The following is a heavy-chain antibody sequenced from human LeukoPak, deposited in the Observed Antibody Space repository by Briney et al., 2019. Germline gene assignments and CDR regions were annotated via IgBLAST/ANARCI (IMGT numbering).Heavy chain of an antibody. CDR2: INHSGST. Sequence: MASETLSLTCAVYGGSFSGYYRSWIRQPPGKGLEWIGEINHSGSTNYNPSLKSRVTISVDTSKNQFSLKLSSVTAADTTVYYCARGDLSYSSGWSYWGQGTLVTVSS. CDR3: ARGDLSYSSGWSY. V-gene: IGHV4-34*01. J-gene: IGHJ4*02. CDR1: GGSFSGYY. D-gene: IGHD6-19*01.